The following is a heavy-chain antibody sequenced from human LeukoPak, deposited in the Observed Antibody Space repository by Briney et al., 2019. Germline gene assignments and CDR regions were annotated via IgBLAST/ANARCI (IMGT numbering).Heavy chain of an antibody. CDR3: ARDGSGSHGAFSLDY. Sequence: SVKVSCKASGGTFSSYAISWVRQAPGQGLEWMGGIIPIFGTANYAQKFQGRVTITTDESTSTAYMELSSLRSEDTAVYYCARDGSGSHGAFSLDYWGQGTLVTVSS. CDR2: IIPIFGTA. V-gene: IGHV1-69*05. D-gene: IGHD1-26*01. CDR1: GGTFSSYA. J-gene: IGHJ4*02.